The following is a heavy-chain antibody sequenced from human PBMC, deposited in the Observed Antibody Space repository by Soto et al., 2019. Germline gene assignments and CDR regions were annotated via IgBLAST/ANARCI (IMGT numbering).Heavy chain of an antibody. Sequence: PGESLKISCKGSGYSFTSYWIGWVRQMPGKGLEWMGIIYPGDSDTRYSPSFQGQVTISADKSISTAYLQWSSLKASDTAMYYCASAFKPDYYYYGMDVWGQGTTVTVSS. V-gene: IGHV5-51*01. CDR3: ASAFKPDYYYYGMDV. CDR1: GYSFTSYW. CDR2: IYPGDSDT. J-gene: IGHJ6*02.